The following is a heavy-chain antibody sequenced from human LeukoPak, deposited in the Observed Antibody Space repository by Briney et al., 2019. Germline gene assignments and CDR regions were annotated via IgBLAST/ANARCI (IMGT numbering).Heavy chain of an antibody. CDR2: ISSSGSS. D-gene: IGHD6-13*01. J-gene: IGHJ4*02. V-gene: IGHV4-4*07. Sequence: SETLSLTCTVSGDSISSYYWTWIRQPAGKGLEWIGRISSSGSSNYNPSLRSRVTMSVDTSKNQFSLKLTSVTAADTAVYYCARGSSSNWKVFDYWGQGTLVTGSS. CDR1: GDSISSYY. CDR3: ARGSSSNWKVFDY.